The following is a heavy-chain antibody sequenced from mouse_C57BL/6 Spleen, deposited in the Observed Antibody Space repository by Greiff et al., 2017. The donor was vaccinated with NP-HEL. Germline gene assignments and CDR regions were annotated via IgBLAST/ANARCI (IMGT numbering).Heavy chain of an antibody. V-gene: IGHV1-55*01. CDR2: IHPGSGST. D-gene: IGHD2-5*01. CDR1: GYTFTSYW. J-gene: IGHJ3*01. CDR3: AREDYSNYGWFAY. Sequence: VQLQEPGAELVKPGASVKMSCKASGYTFTSYWITWVKQRPGQGLEWIGVIHPGSGSTNYNEKFKSKATLTVDTSSSTAYMQLSSLTSADSAVYYCAREDYSNYGWFAYWGQGTLVTVSA.